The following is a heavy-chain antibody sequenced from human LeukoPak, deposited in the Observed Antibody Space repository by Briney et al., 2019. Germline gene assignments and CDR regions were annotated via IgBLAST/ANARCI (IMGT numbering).Heavy chain of an antibody. J-gene: IGHJ4*02. V-gene: IGHV4-59*08. D-gene: IGHD1-1*01. CDR1: GGSIGSYY. CDR2: IDNSGST. CDR3: ARHGGIWTFDY. Sequence: KASETLSLTCTISGGSIGSYYWTWIRQSPGKGLEWIGYIDNSGSTNYNPSFESRVTMSVDTSKNQFSLKLSSVTAAGTAVYFCARHGGIWTFDYSGQGTLVTVSS.